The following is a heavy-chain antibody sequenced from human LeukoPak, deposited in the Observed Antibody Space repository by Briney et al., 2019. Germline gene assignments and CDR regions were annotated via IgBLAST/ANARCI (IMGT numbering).Heavy chain of an antibody. D-gene: IGHD3-9*01. V-gene: IGHV3-53*01. Sequence: GGSLRLSCAASGFTVSSNYMSWVRQAPGKGLEWVSVIYSGGSTYYADSVKGRFTISRDNSKNMLYLQVNSLRAEDTAVYYCVVYFDWLFGIDYWGQGTLVAVSS. J-gene: IGHJ4*02. CDR3: VVYFDWLFGIDY. CDR1: GFTVSSNY. CDR2: IYSGGST.